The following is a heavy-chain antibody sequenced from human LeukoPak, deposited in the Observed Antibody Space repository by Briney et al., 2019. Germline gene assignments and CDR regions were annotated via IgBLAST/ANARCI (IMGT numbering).Heavy chain of an antibody. CDR2: ISSSSSTI. Sequence: GGSLRLSCAASGFTFSSYSMNWVRQAPGKGLEWVSYISSSSSTIYYADSVKGRFTISRDNAKNTLYLQMNSLRAEDTAVYYCARGKSYDMDVWGQGTTVTVSS. J-gene: IGHJ6*02. CDR3: ARGKSYDMDV. V-gene: IGHV3-48*04. CDR1: GFTFSSYS.